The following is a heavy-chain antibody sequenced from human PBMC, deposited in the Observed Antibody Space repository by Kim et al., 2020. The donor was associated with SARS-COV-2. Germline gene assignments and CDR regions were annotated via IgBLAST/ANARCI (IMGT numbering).Heavy chain of an antibody. Sequence: GESLKISCKGSGYSFTSYWISWVRQMPGKGLEWMGRIDPSDSYTNYSPSFQGHVTISADKSISTAYLQWSSLKASDTAMYYCARRLRYYDILTGYYNLGTYDAFDIWGQGTMVTVSS. J-gene: IGHJ3*02. D-gene: IGHD3-9*01. CDR1: GYSFTSYW. CDR2: IDPSDSYT. CDR3: ARRLRYYDILTGYYNLGTYDAFDI. V-gene: IGHV5-10-1*01.